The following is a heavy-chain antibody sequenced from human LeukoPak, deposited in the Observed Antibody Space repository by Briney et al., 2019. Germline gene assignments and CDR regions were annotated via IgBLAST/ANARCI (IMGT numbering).Heavy chain of an antibody. CDR2: INPSGGST. J-gene: IGHJ4*02. D-gene: IGHD2-8*01. V-gene: IGHV1-46*01. CDR1: GYTFTSYY. Sequence: ASVKVSCKASGYTFTSYYMHWVRQAPGQGLEWMGIINPSGGSTSYAQKFQGRVTMTRDTSISTAYMELSRLRSDDTAVYYCARRPPVCTNGVCYSYFDYWGQGTLVTVSS. CDR3: ARRPPVCTNGVCYSYFDY.